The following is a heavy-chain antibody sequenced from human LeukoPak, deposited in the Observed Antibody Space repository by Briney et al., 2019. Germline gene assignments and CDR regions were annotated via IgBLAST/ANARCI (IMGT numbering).Heavy chain of an antibody. J-gene: IGHJ4*02. V-gene: IGHV4-39*01. CDR2: IYYSGTT. CDR3: ARQFRGSGYVDLL. Sequence: PSETLSLTCSVSGXSISSGSYYWGWIRRPPGKGLEWIASIYYSGTTHYNPSLKSRVTMSVDRSKNQFSLKLSAVTAADTAVCYCARQFRGSGYVDLLWGGGTLLSVPS. CDR1: GXSISSGSYY. D-gene: IGHD5-12*01.